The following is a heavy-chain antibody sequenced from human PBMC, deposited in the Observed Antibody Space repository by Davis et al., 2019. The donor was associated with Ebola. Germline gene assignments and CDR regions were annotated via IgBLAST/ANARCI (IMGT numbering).Heavy chain of an antibody. CDR2: INPNSGGT. Sequence: ASVKVSCKASGYTFTGYYMHWVRQAPGQGLEWMGRINPNSGGTNYAQKFQGRVTMTRDTSISTAYMELSRLRSDDTGVYYCARLHTNYYAMDVWGQGTTVTVSS. V-gene: IGHV1-2*05. CDR1: GYTFTGYY. CDR3: ARLHTNYYAMDV. J-gene: IGHJ6*02.